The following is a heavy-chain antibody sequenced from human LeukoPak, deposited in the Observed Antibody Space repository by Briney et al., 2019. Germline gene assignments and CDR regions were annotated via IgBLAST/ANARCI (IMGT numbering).Heavy chain of an antibody. D-gene: IGHD2-15*01. J-gene: IGHJ4*02. CDR2: IYSSGRT. Sequence: LETLSLTCGVSGASMSNSFWSWIRQPAGKGLEWIGRIYSSGRTNLNPSLKSRVTLAIDTSKNQFSLELTSVTAADTALYYCARAPAGCGGTCSFDHWGQGSLVTVSS. V-gene: IGHV4-4*07. CDR1: GASMSNSF. CDR3: ARAPAGCGGTCSFDH.